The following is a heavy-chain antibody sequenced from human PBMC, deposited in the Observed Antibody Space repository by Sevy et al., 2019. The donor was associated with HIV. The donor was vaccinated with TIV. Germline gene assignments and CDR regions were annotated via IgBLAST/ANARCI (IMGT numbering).Heavy chain of an antibody. CDR3: AREGSTWAGWFDP. CDR1: GGSISSGSYY. Sequence: SQTLSLTCTVSGGSISSGSYYWSWIRQPAGKGLEWIGRIYTTGSTNYNPSLKSRVTISVDTSKNQFSLKLSSVTAADTAVYYCAREGSTWAGWFDPWGQGTLVTVSS. D-gene: IGHD6-13*01. V-gene: IGHV4-61*02. J-gene: IGHJ5*02. CDR2: IYTTGST.